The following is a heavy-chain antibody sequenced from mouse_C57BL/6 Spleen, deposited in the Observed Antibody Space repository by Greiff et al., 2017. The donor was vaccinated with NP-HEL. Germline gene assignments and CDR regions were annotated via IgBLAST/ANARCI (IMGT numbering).Heavy chain of an antibody. CDR1: GFTFSSYT. D-gene: IGHD1-1*01. CDR3: ARQHYGSSWFAY. CDR2: ISGGGGNT. J-gene: IGHJ3*01. V-gene: IGHV5-9*01. Sequence: EVKLMESGGGLVKPGGSLKLSCAASGFTFSSYTMSWVRQTPEKRLEWVATISGGGGNTYYPDSVKGRFTISRDNAKNTLYLQMSSLRSEDTALYYCARQHYGSSWFAYWGQGTLVTVSA.